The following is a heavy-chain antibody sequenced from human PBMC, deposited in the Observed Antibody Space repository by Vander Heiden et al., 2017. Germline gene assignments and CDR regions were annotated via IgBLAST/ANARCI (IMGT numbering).Heavy chain of an antibody. D-gene: IGHD3-10*01. CDR1: GFTFNYYA. CDR3: AKEGLWYGGNWFDP. V-gene: IGHV3-23*04. CDR2: ISGSGNDA. J-gene: IGHJ5*01. Sequence: EVQLEESGGGLVQPGGSLRVPCEASGFTFNYYAMTWVRQAPGKGLEWVSTISGSGNDADYAGSVKGRFIISRDNSKNTLYLQMNSLRAGDTALYYCAKEGLWYGGNWFDPWGQGTLVTVSS.